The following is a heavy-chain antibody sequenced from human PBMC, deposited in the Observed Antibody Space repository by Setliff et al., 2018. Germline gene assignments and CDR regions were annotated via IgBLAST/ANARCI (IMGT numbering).Heavy chain of an antibody. CDR1: GESFSNNY. J-gene: IGHJ4*02. CDR2: SNHGGST. D-gene: IGHD1-26*01. Sequence: TLSLTCSVYGESFSNNYWSWIRQSPGRGLEWIGESNHGGSTSYNPSLKSRLTMSVDTSKNQFSLILRSVTAADTAVYFCARDNTIVGATDYWGQGTLVTVSS. CDR3: ARDNTIVGATDY. V-gene: IGHV4-34*01.